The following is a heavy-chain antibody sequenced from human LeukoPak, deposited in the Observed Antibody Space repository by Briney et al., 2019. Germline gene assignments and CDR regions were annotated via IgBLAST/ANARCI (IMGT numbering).Heavy chain of an antibody. CDR2: ISSSGSTI. J-gene: IGHJ4*02. V-gene: IGHV3-11*04. Sequence: GGSLRLSCAASGFTFSDYYMSWIRQAPGKGLEWVSYISSSGSTIYYADSVKGRFTISRDNAKNSLYLQVNSLRAEDTAVYYCARYGYCSSTSCRRASSDFDYWGQGTLVTVSS. CDR1: GFTFSDYY. CDR3: ARYGYCSSTSCRRASSDFDY. D-gene: IGHD2-2*03.